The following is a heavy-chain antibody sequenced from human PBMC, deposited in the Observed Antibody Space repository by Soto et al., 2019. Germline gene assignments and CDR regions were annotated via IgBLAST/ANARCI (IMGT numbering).Heavy chain of an antibody. Sequence: SVTLCLTCPVSDCTISNSSYYWSWLSQPPGKGLEWIGSIYYSGSTYYNPSLKSRVTISVDTSKNQFSLKLSSVTAADTAVYYCARMDFWSGYYDYWGQGTLVTVSS. CDR3: ARMDFWSGYYDY. V-gene: IGHV4-39*01. D-gene: IGHD3-3*01. J-gene: IGHJ4*02. CDR2: IYYSGST. CDR1: DCTISNSSYY.